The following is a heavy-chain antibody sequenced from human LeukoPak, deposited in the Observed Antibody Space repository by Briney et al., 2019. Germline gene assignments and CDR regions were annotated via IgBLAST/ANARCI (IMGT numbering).Heavy chain of an antibody. V-gene: IGHV4-34*01. CDR2: INHSGST. J-gene: IGHJ4*02. CDR3: ARGQILRLVDY. D-gene: IGHD3-3*01. CDR1: GGSFSGYY. Sequence: SETLSLTCAVYGGSFSGYYWSWIRQPPGKGLEWIGEINHSGSTNYNPSLKSRVTISVDTSKNQFSLKLSSVTAADTAVYYRARGQILRLVDYWGQGTLVTVSS.